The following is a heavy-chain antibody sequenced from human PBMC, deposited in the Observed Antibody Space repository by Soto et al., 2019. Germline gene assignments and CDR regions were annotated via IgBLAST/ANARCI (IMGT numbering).Heavy chain of an antibody. V-gene: IGHV3-23*01. CDR3: AKDFYYDSSGPPQGFDY. CDR2: ISGSGGST. D-gene: IGHD3-22*01. J-gene: IGHJ4*02. Sequence: GGSLRLSCAASGFTFSSYAMSWVRQAPGKGLEWVSAISGSGGSTNYADSVKGRFTISRDNSKNTLYLQMNSLRAEDTAVYYCAKDFYYDSSGPPQGFDYWGQGTLVTVS. CDR1: GFTFSSYA.